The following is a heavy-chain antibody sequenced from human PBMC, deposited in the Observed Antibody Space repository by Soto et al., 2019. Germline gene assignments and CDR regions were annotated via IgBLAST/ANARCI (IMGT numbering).Heavy chain of an antibody. CDR1: GFSLSTSGVG. Sequence: QITLKESGPTLVKPTQTLTLTCTFSGFSLSTSGVGVGWIRQPPGKALEWLALIYWDDDKRYSPSLTSRLTITKDTSKNQVVLTMTNMDPVDTATYYCAHVLVVVANYGMDVLGQGTTVTVSS. V-gene: IGHV2-5*02. J-gene: IGHJ6*02. D-gene: IGHD2-15*01. CDR3: AHVLVVVANYGMDV. CDR2: IYWDDDK.